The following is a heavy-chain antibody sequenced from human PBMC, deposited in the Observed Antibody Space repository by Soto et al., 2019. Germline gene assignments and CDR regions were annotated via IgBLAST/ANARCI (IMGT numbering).Heavy chain of an antibody. CDR1: GFTFSSYA. V-gene: IGHV3-23*01. Sequence: EVQLLESGGGLVQPGGSLRLSCAASGFTFSSYAMSWVRQAPGKGLEWVSAISGSGGTTYYADSVKGRFTFSRDNSKNTLYPQINSLRAEDTAVYYCAKTANGWFSAFDIWGQGTMVTVSS. CDR2: ISGSGGTT. J-gene: IGHJ3*02. D-gene: IGHD6-19*01. CDR3: AKTANGWFSAFDI.